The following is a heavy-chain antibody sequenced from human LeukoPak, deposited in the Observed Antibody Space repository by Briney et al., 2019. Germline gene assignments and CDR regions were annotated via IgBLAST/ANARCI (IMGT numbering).Heavy chain of an antibody. V-gene: IGHV3-23*01. J-gene: IGHJ4*02. D-gene: IGHD3-3*01. Sequence: GRSLRLSWAASGFTFSNYATRWVRLPPRKWLEWDSSITVSGRATYYAASVKGRITISRDNSKNTLYLQMNNLRAEDTAVYYCANGNGQRFLEWLHETYFDYWGQGTLVTVSS. CDR1: GFTFSNYA. CDR2: ITVSGRAT. CDR3: ANGNGQRFLEWLHETYFDY.